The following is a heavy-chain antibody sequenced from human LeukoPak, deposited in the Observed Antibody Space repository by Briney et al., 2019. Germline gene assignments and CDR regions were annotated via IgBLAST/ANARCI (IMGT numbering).Heavy chain of an antibody. CDR2: ISYDGSNK. CDR1: GFTFSSYA. V-gene: IGHV3-30-3*01. Sequence: GRSLRLSCAASGFTFSSYAMHWVRQAPGKGLEWVAVISYDGSNKYYADSVKGRFTISRDNSKNTLYLQMNSLRAEDTAVYYCAKERRGDRYFDYWGQGTLVTVSS. D-gene: IGHD7-27*01. J-gene: IGHJ4*02. CDR3: AKERRGDRYFDY.